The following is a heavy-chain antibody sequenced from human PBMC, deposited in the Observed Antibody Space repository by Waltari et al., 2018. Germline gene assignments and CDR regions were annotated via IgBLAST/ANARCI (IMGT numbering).Heavy chain of an antibody. D-gene: IGHD2-2*02. CDR2: IYHDGTT. Sequence: QVQLQESGPGLVKPSETLSLICAVSGYSITSGYYWGWGRQAPGGGLEYIATIYHDGTTYYNPSLKSRFTISIDTPKNVCSLELRSVTAADTATYYCTRNGLGYCTSPTCYRNDTWGQGTLVIVSS. V-gene: IGHV4-38-2*01. CDR1: GYSITSGYY. J-gene: IGHJ5*02. CDR3: TRNGLGYCTSPTCYRNDT.